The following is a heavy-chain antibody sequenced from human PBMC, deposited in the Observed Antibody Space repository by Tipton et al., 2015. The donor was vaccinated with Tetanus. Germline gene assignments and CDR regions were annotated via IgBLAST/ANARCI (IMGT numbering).Heavy chain of an antibody. V-gene: IGHV4-4*07. CDR3: ARDVWRYYDSSGYQDHDAFDI. CDR1: GGSISTYY. D-gene: IGHD3-22*01. Sequence: TLSLTCTVSGGSISTYYWSWIRQPAGKGLEWIGRIYTSGSTNYNPSLKRRFTMSVDTSNTLFSLKLSSATAADTAVYYCARDVWRYYDSSGYQDHDAFDIWGQGTMVTVSS. CDR2: IYTSGST. J-gene: IGHJ3*02.